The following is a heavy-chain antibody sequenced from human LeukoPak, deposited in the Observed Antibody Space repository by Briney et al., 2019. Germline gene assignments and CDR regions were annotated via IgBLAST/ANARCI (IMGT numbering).Heavy chain of an antibody. Sequence: ASVTVSCKASGYTFTSYGISWVRQAPGQGLEWMGWISAYNGNTNYAQKLQGRVTMTTDTSTSTAYMELRSLRSDDTAVYYCARDTPGVVPAAMVYYYYYYGMDVWGQGTTVTVSS. J-gene: IGHJ6*02. CDR1: GYTFTSYG. CDR2: ISAYNGNT. CDR3: ARDTPGVVPAAMVYYYYYYGMDV. V-gene: IGHV1-18*01. D-gene: IGHD2-2*01.